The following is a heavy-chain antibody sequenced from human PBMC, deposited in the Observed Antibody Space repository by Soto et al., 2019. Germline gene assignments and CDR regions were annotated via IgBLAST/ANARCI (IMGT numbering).Heavy chain of an antibody. Sequence: QITLKESGPTLVKPTQTLTLTCTFSGFSLSTSGVGVGWIRQPPGKALEWLALIYWNDDKRYSPSLKSRLTITKDTSKNQVVLTVTNMDPVDTATYYCTHLPTTGSWYDPWGQGTLVTVSS. J-gene: IGHJ5*02. V-gene: IGHV2-5*01. CDR3: THLPTTGSWYDP. CDR2: IYWNDDK. D-gene: IGHD1-26*01. CDR1: GFSLSTSGVG.